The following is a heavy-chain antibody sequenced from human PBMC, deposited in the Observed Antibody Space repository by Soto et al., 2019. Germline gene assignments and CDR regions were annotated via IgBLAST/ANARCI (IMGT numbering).Heavy chain of an antibody. J-gene: IGHJ4*02. Sequence: EVQLVESGGGLGQPGGSLRLSCAASGFTFSTYWMHWARQPPGKGLVWVSRINADGSSTGYAESVKSRFTVSRDNAKNTVYLQMNSLSPDDTAVYYCVSDLVYGSSSASNYWGQGTLVTVSS. D-gene: IGHD6-6*01. CDR2: INADGSST. CDR3: VSDLVYGSSSASNY. CDR1: GFTFSTYW. V-gene: IGHV3-74*01.